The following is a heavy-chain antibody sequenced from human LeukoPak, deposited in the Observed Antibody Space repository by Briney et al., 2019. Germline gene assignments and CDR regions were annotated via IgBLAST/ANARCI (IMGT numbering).Heavy chain of an antibody. CDR2: INPNIGAT. V-gene: IGHV1-2*02. D-gene: IGHD6-19*01. CDR3: ARVRLGRSQWLGFDY. J-gene: IGHJ4*02. CDR1: GYTFTGYY. Sequence: GASVKVSCKASGYTFTGYYMHWVRHAPGQGLEWMGWINPNIGATNYAQQFQGRVTMTRDTSISTAYMELSRLRSDDTAVYCCARVRLGRSQWLGFDYWGQGSLVTVSS.